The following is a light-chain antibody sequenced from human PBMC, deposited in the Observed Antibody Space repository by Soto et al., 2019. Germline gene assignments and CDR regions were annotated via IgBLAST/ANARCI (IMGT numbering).Light chain of an antibody. J-gene: IGKJ1*01. CDR2: GAS. CDR1: QSISSSY. CDR3: QQYGSSSWT. V-gene: IGKV3-20*01. Sequence: ETVLTQSPGILSLSPGKRATLSCRASQSISSSYLAWYQQRPGQAPRLLIYGASSRATGIPDRFSGSGSGTEFTLTISRLEPEDFAVYYCQQYGSSSWTFGQGTKVDIK.